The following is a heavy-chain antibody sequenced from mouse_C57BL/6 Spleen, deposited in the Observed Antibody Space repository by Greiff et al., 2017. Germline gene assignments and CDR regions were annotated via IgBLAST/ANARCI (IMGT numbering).Heavy chain of an antibody. J-gene: IGHJ2*01. V-gene: IGHV1-4*01. CDR2: INPSSGYT. CDR1: GYTFTSYT. D-gene: IGHD2-4*01. CDR3: AREDYDEGYFDY. Sequence: VKLMESGAELARPGASVKMSCKASGYTFTSYTMHWVKQRPGQGLEWIGYINPSSGYTKYNQKFKDKATLTADKSSSTAYMQLSSLTSEDSAVYYCAREDYDEGYFDYWGQGTTLTVSS.